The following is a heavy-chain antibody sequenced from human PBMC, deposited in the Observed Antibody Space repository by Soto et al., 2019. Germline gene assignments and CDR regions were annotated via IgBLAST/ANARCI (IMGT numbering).Heavy chain of an antibody. CDR3: ARDHSSSDYDYYYGMDV. J-gene: IGHJ6*02. CDR2: IYSGGST. V-gene: IGHV3-53*02. D-gene: IGHD6-6*01. Sequence: EVQLVETGGGLIQPGGSLRLSCAASRFTVSSNYMSWVRQAPGKGLEWVSVIYSGGSTYYADSVKGRFTISRDNSKNTLYLQMNSLRAEDTAVYYCARDHSSSDYDYYYGMDVWGQGTTVTVSS. CDR1: RFTVSSNY.